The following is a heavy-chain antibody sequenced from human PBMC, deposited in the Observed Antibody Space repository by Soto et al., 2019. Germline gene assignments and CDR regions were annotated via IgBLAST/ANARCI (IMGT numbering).Heavy chain of an antibody. CDR3: ARRPSQDYGLDY. V-gene: IGHV4-61*08. D-gene: IGHD4-17*01. Sequence: PSETLSVTCTVSGGSIISDGSCWIWNRQHPGKGLEWIGYIYYSGSTNYSPSLKSRVTISVDTSKNQFSLKLSSVTAADTAVYYCARRPSQDYGLDYWGQGTLVTVSS. J-gene: IGHJ4*02. CDR2: IYYSGST. CDR1: GGSIISDGSC.